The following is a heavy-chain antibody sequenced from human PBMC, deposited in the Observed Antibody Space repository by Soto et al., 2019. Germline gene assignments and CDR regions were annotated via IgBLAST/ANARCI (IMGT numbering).Heavy chain of an antibody. CDR2: TDSGTGPG. Sequence: SVKVSCKASGGSLSTNPISWVRQAPGQGLEWMGGTDSGTGPGNHAQKFQGRLTVTADKSTSTVYMELTNLSSEDTAVYYCARRDSGGFYRFFDSWGQGTLVTVSS. D-gene: IGHD2-15*01. CDR1: GGSLSTNP. CDR3: ARRDSGGFYRFFDS. V-gene: IGHV1-69*06. J-gene: IGHJ4*02.